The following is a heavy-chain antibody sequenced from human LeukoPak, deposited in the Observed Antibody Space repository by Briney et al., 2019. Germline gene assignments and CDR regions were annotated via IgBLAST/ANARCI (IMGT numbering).Heavy chain of an antibody. J-gene: IGHJ4*02. CDR3: ATGGWLQPFDY. Sequence: GGSLRLSCTASGFAFSSYKMNWVRQAPGKGLEWVSYIYSSGHTIYYADSVKGRFTISRDNAKNSLYLQMNSLRAEDTAVYYCATGGWLQPFDYWGQGTLVTVSS. V-gene: IGHV3-48*03. D-gene: IGHD5-24*01. CDR2: IYSSGHTI. CDR1: GFAFSSYK.